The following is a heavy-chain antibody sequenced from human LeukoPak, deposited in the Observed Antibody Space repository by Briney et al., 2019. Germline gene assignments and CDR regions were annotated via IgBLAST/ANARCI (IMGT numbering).Heavy chain of an antibody. CDR3: ARGLWFGEPYYYYGMDV. J-gene: IGHJ6*02. V-gene: IGHV1-2*02. Sequence: GASVKVSCKASGYTFTSYYMHWVRQAPGQGLEWMGWINPNSGGTNYAQKFQGRVTMTRDTSISTAYMELSRLRSDDTAVYYCARGLWFGEPYYYYGMDVWGQGTTVTVSS. D-gene: IGHD3-10*01. CDR1: GYTFTSYY. CDR2: INPNSGGT.